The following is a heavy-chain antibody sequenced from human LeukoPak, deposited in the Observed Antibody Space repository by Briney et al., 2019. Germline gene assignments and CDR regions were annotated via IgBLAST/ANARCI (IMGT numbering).Heavy chain of an antibody. V-gene: IGHV5-10-1*01. Sequence: GESLKISCKGSGYSFTSYWISWVRQMPGKGLEWMGRIAPSDSYTKYSPSFQGHVTISVDKTITTAYLQWSSLKASDTAIYYCARHDGYCSGGSCRNWFDPWGQGTPVTVSS. CDR2: IAPSDSYT. CDR3: ARHDGYCSGGSCRNWFDP. D-gene: IGHD2-15*01. CDR1: GYSFTSYW. J-gene: IGHJ5*02.